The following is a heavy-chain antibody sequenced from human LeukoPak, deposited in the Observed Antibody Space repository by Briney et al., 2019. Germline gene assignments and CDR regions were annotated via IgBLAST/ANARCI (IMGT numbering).Heavy chain of an antibody. J-gene: IGHJ2*01. D-gene: IGHD6-13*01. CDR2: IYHSGST. V-gene: IGHV4-59*01. CDR1: GGSISSYY. Sequence: SETLSLTCIVSGGSISSYYWSWIRQPPGKGLEWIGYIYHSGSTNYKPSLKSRVTISVDTSKNQFSLKLSSVTAADTAVYYCARVSSSWYQDWYFDLWGRGTLVTVSS. CDR3: ARVSSSWYQDWYFDL.